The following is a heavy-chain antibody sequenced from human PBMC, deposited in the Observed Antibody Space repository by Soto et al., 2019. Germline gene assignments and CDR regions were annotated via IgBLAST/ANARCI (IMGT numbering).Heavy chain of an antibody. V-gene: IGHV1-18*01. CDR3: AGSRGFGFDF. CDR1: DYTFNSYG. D-gene: IGHD2-15*01. Sequence: GASVKVSFKASDYTFNSYGISWVRKAPGQGLEWMGWLSGDNGDIKYAQKFQGRVTMTTDISTSTVYMELRSLSSDDTAVYFCAGSRGFGFDFWGQGTLVTVSS. CDR2: LSGDNGDI. J-gene: IGHJ4*02.